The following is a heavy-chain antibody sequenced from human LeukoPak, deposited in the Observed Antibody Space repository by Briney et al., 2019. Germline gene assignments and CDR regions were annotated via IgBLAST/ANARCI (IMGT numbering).Heavy chain of an antibody. CDR2: INHSGST. CDR1: GGSFSGYY. J-gene: IGHJ6*04. Sequence: SETLSLTCAVYGGSFSGYYWSWIRQPPGKGLEWIGEINHSGSTNYNPSLKSRVTISVDTSKNQFSLKLSPVTAADTAVYYCARGDPTSTDVWGKGTTVTVSS. CDR3: ARGDPTSTDV. V-gene: IGHV4-34*01.